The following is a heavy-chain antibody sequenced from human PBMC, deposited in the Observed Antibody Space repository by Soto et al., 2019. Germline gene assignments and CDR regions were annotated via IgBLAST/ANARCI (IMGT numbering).Heavy chain of an antibody. V-gene: IGHV2-5*02. CDR1: GFSLDTWGVG. Sequence: QITLKESGPTLVRPTQTLTLTCTVSGFSLDTWGVGVGWIRQPPGKAPEWLALVYWDNDKRYSPSLKNRLTIPKDTSKNQVVLTMTNMDPVDTVTYYCARALGSWGAYYFDHWGQGTLVTVSS. J-gene: IGHJ4*02. CDR3: ARALGSWGAYYFDH. CDR2: VYWDNDK. D-gene: IGHD3-16*01.